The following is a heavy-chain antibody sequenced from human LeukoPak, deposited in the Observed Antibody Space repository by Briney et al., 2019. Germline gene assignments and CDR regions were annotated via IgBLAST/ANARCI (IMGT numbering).Heavy chain of an antibody. Sequence: SQTLSLTCVISGDSVSSNSAAWNWIRQSPSRGLEWLGRTYYRSKWYNDYAVSVKSRITINPDTSKNQFSLQLNSVTPEDTAVYYCARDTAPDYYDSSGYQVGFDYWGQGPLVTVSS. V-gene: IGHV6-1*01. CDR2: TYYRSKWYN. J-gene: IGHJ4*02. CDR3: ARDTAPDYYDSSGYQVGFDY. CDR1: GDSVSSNSAA. D-gene: IGHD3-22*01.